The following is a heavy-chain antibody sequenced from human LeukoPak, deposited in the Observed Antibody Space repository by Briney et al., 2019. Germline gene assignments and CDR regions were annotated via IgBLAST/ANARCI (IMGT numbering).Heavy chain of an antibody. V-gene: IGHV3-48*03. CDR1: GFIFSAYE. CDR3: ARETSHCGGDCYDY. Sequence: PGGSLRPSCEASGFIFSAYEFNWVRQAPGKGLEWVSYISPRGSSVYYADSVKGRLTISRDDAKNSVYLQMNILRAEDTALYYCARETSHCGGDCYDYWGQGALVTVSS. D-gene: IGHD2-21*02. J-gene: IGHJ4*02. CDR2: ISPRGSSV.